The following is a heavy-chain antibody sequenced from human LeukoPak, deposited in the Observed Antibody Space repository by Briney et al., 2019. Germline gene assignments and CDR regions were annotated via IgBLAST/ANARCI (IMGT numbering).Heavy chain of an antibody. CDR1: GFSFGDNW. V-gene: IGHV3-7*01. Sequence: GGSLTLSCVASGFSFGDNWIGWVPKAPGKGRAGVPNINPHGTEKYYADSLEGGFSVSRDNAKNSVYLQMNSLRVEGAGIYDCGRWGVNAGLDYWGQGSLVTVSS. CDR2: INPHGTEK. CDR3: GRWGVNAGLDY. J-gene: IGHJ4*02. D-gene: IGHD3-10*01.